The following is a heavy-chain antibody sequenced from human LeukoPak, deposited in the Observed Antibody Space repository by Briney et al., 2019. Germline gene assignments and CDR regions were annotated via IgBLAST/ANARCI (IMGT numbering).Heavy chain of an antibody. J-gene: IGHJ4*02. CDR1: EYSFTNYW. CDR3: ARQILYDSSTSCCPFDY. CDR2: IYPGDSDT. V-gene: IGHV5-51*01. D-gene: IGHD2-2*01. Sequence: GESLKISCKDSEYSFTNYWIGWVRQMPGKGLEWMGIIYPGDSDTRYSPSFQGQVTISADKSISTAYLQWSSLKASDTAMYYCARQILYDSSTSCCPFDYWGQGTLVTVSS.